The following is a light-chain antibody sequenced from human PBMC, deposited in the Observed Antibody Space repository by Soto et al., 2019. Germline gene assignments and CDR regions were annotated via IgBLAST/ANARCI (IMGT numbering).Light chain of an antibody. CDR3: CSYVGSSTYV. Sequence: QSVLTQPASGSGSPGRSSTISCTGTISDVGSYNYVSWYQQHPGKVPKLMIYDGSKRPSGVSNRFSGSKSGNTASLTISGLQAEDEADYYCCSYVGSSTYVFGTGTKVTVL. CDR2: DGS. V-gene: IGLV2-23*01. J-gene: IGLJ1*01. CDR1: ISDVGSYNY.